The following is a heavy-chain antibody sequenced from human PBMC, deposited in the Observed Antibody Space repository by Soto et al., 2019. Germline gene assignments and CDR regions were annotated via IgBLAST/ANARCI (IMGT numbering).Heavy chain of an antibody. Sequence: PGGSLRLSCAASGFTLSSYWMSWVRQAPGKGLEWVANIKQDGSEKYYVDSVKGRFTISRDNAKNSLYLQMNSLRAEDTAVYYCARDEGSGWFLYYYYGMDVWGQGTTVTVSS. J-gene: IGHJ6*02. CDR1: GFTLSSYW. V-gene: IGHV3-7*03. CDR2: IKQDGSEK. CDR3: ARDEGSGWFLYYYYGMDV. D-gene: IGHD6-19*01.